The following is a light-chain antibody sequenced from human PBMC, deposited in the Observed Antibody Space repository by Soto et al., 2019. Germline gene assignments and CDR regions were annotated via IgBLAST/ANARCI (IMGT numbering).Light chain of an antibody. V-gene: IGLV4-69*01. CDR3: QTWGTGIVV. CDR2: LNSDGSH. CDR1: SGHSSYA. Sequence: QLVLTQSPSASASLGASVKLTCTLSSGHSSYAIAWHQQQPEKGPRYLMKLNSDGSHSKGDGIPDRFSGSSSGAERYLTISTLGSVDDADSHCQTWGTGIVVFGGGTQLTVL. J-gene: IGLJ2*01.